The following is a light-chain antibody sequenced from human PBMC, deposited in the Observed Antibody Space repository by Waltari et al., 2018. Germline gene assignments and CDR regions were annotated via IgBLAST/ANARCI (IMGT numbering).Light chain of an antibody. Sequence: SYELTQPPSVSVSPGPAVSITCSGNNLGAKYVNWYQQKAGQSPVLVIYEDTKRPSGIPGRLSASNSGNTATLTISETQAMDEADYYCQTWDSSSYVFGTGTTVTVL. J-gene: IGLJ1*01. V-gene: IGLV3-1*01. CDR2: EDT. CDR1: NLGAKY. CDR3: QTWDSSSYV.